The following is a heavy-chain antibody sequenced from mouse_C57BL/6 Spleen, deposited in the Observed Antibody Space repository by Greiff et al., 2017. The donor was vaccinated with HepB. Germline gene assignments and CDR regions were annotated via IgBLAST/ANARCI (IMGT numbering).Heavy chain of an antibody. CDR2: IDPETGGT. Sequence: QVQLKQSGAELVRPGASVTLSCKASGYTFTDYEMHWVKQTPVHGLEWIGAIDPETGGTAYNQKFKGKAILTADKSSSTAYMELRSLTSEDSAVYYCTRVVITTVVAPYWYFDVWGTGTTVTVSS. CDR3: TRVVITTVVAPYWYFDV. CDR1: GYTFTDYE. V-gene: IGHV1-15*01. J-gene: IGHJ1*03. D-gene: IGHD1-1*01.